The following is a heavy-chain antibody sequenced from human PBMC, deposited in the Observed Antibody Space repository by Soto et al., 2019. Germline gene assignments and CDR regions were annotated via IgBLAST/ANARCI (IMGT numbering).Heavy chain of an antibody. V-gene: IGHV1-69*06. J-gene: IGHJ6*02. CDR1: GVPFSSYA. CDR3: AREKNYASYDYYGMDV. CDR2: IIHIFGTA. Sequence: QVQLVQSGAEVKKPGSSVTVSCTASGVPFSSYAISWVRQAPGQGLEWMGGIIHIFGTANYEQKLQGRVTITADKSTSRAYVELSSLRSDDTAVYYCAREKNYASYDYYGMDVCGQGTMVTVS. D-gene: IGHD2-8*01.